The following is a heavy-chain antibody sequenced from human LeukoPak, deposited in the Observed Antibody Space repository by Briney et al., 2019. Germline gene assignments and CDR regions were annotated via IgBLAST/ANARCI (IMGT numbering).Heavy chain of an antibody. V-gene: IGHV4-61*01. J-gene: IGHJ4*02. CDR2: IYYSAST. D-gene: IGHD5-18*01. CDR3: ARGSRGYSYG. Sequence: SETLALTCSVSGGSVSSGRYHLSWIPQPPGKGLEWIGYIYYSASTNYNPSLKSRVTISVDTSKNQFSLKLSSVTAADTAVYSCARGSRGYSYGWGQGTLVTVSS. CDR1: GGSVSSGRYH.